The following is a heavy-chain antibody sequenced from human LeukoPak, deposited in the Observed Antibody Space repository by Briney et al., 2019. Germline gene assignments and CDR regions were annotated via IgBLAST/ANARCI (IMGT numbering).Heavy chain of an antibody. CDR2: IGSSGSSI. CDR3: AREWREGSSWAFDY. Sequence: PGGSLRLSCVASGFTFSSYEMNWVRQAPGKGLEWVSYIGSSGSSIYYADSVKGRFTVSRDNAKNSLYLQMNSLRAEDTAVYYCAREWREGSSWAFDYWGQGTLVTVSS. J-gene: IGHJ4*02. V-gene: IGHV3-48*03. CDR1: GFTFSSYE. D-gene: IGHD6-13*01.